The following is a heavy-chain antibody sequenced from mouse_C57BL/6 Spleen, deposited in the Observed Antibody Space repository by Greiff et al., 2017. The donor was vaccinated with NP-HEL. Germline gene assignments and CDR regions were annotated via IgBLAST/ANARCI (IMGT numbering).Heavy chain of an antibody. V-gene: IGHV1-69*01. CDR1: GYTFTSYW. D-gene: IGHD4-1*01. J-gene: IGHJ2*01. Sequence: QVQLQQPGAELVMPGASVKLSCKASGYTFTSYWMHWVKRRPGQGLEWIGEIDPSDSYTNYNQKFKGKSTLTVDKSSSTAYMQLSSLTSEDSAVYYCARVNWDKGDYWGQGTTLTVSS. CDR2: IDPSDSYT. CDR3: ARVNWDKGDY.